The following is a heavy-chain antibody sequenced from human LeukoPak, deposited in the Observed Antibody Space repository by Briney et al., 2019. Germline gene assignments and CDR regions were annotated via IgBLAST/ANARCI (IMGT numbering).Heavy chain of an antibody. CDR3: AKSPTLSSGLYRLDY. V-gene: IGHV3-23*01. CDR2: MTGSGGST. J-gene: IGHJ4*02. Sequence: GGSLRLSCAASGFTFTSYAMSWVRQAPGKGLEWVSAMTGSGGSTYYADSVKGRFTISRDNSKNTLSLQMNSLRAEDTAVYYCAKSPTLSSGLYRLDYWGQGTLVTVSS. CDR1: GFTFTSYA. D-gene: IGHD1-26*01.